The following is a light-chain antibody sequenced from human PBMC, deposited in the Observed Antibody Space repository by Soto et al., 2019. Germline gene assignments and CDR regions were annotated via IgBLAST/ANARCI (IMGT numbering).Light chain of an antibody. CDR1: SSDVGGYHY. CDR3: CSYAGSYTLV. Sequence: QSVLTQPRSVSGSPGQSVTLSCTGTSSDVGGYHYVSRYQHHPGKAPKIIIYDVNKRPSGVPDRFSGSKSGNTASLTISGLQTEDEADYYCCSYAGSYTLVFGGGTKVTVL. J-gene: IGLJ2*01. CDR2: DVN. V-gene: IGLV2-11*01.